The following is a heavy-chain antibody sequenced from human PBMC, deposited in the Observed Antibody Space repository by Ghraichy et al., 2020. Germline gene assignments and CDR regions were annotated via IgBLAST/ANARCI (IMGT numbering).Heavy chain of an antibody. Sequence: SETLSLTCAVSGDSIRSPYWWTWVRQPPGKGLEWIGEIYHIGKTKYNPSLRSRVTISLDTSNNHFSLKMNSVAAADTAVYYCARAAWGLVGQYIEYWGQGTLVSVSS. V-gene: IGHV4-4*02. CDR1: GDSIRSPYW. J-gene: IGHJ4*02. D-gene: IGHD3-16*01. CDR3: ARAAWGLVGQYIEY. CDR2: IYHIGKT.